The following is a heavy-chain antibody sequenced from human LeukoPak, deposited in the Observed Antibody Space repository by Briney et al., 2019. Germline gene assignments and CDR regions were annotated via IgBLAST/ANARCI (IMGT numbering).Heavy chain of an antibody. CDR1: GGSFSGYY. D-gene: IGHD3-10*01. CDR2: INHSGST. Sequence: SEALSLTCAVYGGSFSGYYWSWIRQPPGKGLEWIGEINHSGSTNYNPSLKSRVTISVDTSKNQFSLKLSSVTAADTAVYYCARAPLTYYYGSGSRSGSDYWGQGTLVTVSS. V-gene: IGHV4-34*01. J-gene: IGHJ4*02. CDR3: ARAPLTYYYGSGSRSGSDY.